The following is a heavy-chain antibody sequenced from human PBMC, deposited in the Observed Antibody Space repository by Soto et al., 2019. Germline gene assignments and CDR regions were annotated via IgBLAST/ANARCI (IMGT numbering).Heavy chain of an antibody. J-gene: IGHJ4*02. Sequence: EVQLLESGGGLVQPGGSLRLSCAASGFTFSSYAMSWVRQAPGKGLEWVSAISGSGGSTYYADSVKGRFPIARDNSKNTLYLQMNSLRAEDTAVYDCAKYKVGYSYGLPCDYWGQGTLVTVSS. D-gene: IGHD5-18*01. CDR1: GFTFSSYA. V-gene: IGHV3-23*01. CDR2: ISGSGGST. CDR3: AKYKVGYSYGLPCDY.